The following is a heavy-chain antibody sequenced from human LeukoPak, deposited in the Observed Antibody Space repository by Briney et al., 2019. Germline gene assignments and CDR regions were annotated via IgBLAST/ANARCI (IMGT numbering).Heavy chain of an antibody. CDR1: GFTFSSYW. CDR3: ARDWNYYESSGFYGEY. D-gene: IGHD3-22*01. J-gene: IGHJ4*02. Sequence: GGSLRLSCAASGFTFSSYWMSWVRQVPGKGLEWVANIKHDGSQKFYVDSVKGRFTISRDNAKKSLYLQMNSLRAEDTAVYYCARDWNYYESSGFYGEYWGQGTLVTVSS. V-gene: IGHV3-7*04. CDR2: IKHDGSQK.